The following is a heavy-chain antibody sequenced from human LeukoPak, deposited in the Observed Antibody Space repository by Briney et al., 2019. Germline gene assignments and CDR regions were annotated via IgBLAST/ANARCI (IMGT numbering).Heavy chain of an antibody. CDR3: ARGEGIVGAQDYYYGMDV. J-gene: IGHJ6*02. Sequence: GASVKVSCKASGYTFTGYFMHWVRQAPGQGLEWMGWINPNIGATKYARKFQGRVTMTRDTSISTAYMELSRLRSDDTAVYYCARGEGIVGAQDYYYGMDVWGQGTTVTVSS. D-gene: IGHD1-26*01. CDR1: GYTFTGYF. CDR2: INPNIGAT. V-gene: IGHV1-2*02.